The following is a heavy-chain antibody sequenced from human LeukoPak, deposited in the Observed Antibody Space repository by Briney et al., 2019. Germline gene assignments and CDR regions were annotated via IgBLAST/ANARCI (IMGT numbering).Heavy chain of an antibody. CDR1: GFTFSSYS. J-gene: IGHJ4*02. CDR2: ISSHSSYI. D-gene: IGHD2-2*01. CDR3: AKDLRVWDIVVVPAASEVDY. Sequence: GGSLRLSCAASGFTFSSYSMNWVRQAPGKGLEWVSSISSHSSYIYYADSVKGRFTISRDNAKNSLYLQMNSLRAEDTAVYYCAKDLRVWDIVVVPAASEVDYWGQGTLVTVSS. V-gene: IGHV3-21*01.